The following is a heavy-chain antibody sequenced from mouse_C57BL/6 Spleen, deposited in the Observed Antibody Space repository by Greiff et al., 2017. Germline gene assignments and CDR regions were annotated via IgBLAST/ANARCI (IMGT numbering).Heavy chain of an antibody. CDR3: ARGDVGLYAMDY. V-gene: IGHV1-64*01. Sequence: VQLQQPGAELVKPGASVKLSCKASGYTFTSYWMHWVKQRPGQGLEWIGMIHPNSGSTNYNEKFKSKATLTVDKSSSTAYMQLSSLTSEDSAVYYCARGDVGLYAMDYWGQGTSVTVSS. CDR1: GYTFTSYW. J-gene: IGHJ4*01. D-gene: IGHD2-13*01. CDR2: IHPNSGST.